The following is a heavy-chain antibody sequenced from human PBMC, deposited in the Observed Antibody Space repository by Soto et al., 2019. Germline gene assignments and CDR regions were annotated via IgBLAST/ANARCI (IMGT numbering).Heavy chain of an antibody. J-gene: IGHJ6*02. CDR1: GFTFSTYG. CDR3: AKDILWFGE. Sequence: GGSLRLSCAASGFTFSTYGMSWVRQAPGKGLEWVSGITGSGNSGSGGSTYYADSVKGRFTISRDNSKNTLYLQMNTLRAEDTAVYYCAKDILWFGEGGQGTTVTVSS. D-gene: IGHD3-10*01. V-gene: IGHV3-23*01. CDR2: ITGSGNSGSGGST.